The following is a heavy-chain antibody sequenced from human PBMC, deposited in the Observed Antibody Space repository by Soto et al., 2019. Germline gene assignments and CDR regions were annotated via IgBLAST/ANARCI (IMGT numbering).Heavy chain of an antibody. J-gene: IGHJ6*03. D-gene: IGHD5-18*01. CDR1: GDSVSSNSAA. V-gene: IGHV6-1*01. CDR2: TYYRSKWYN. CDR3: ARDLGIVVDSYGYPHYYYYMDV. Sequence: PSETLSLTCAISGDSVSSNSAAWNWIRQSPSRGLEWLGRTYYRSKWYNDYAVSVKSRITINPDTSKNQFSLQLNSVTPEDTAVYYCARDLGIVVDSYGYPHYYYYMDVWGKGTTVTVSS.